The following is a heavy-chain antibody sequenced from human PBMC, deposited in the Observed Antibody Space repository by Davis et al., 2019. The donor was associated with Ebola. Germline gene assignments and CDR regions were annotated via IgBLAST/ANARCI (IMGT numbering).Heavy chain of an antibody. J-gene: IGHJ5*02. CDR2: IYYSGST. V-gene: IGHV4-31*03. D-gene: IGHD4-17*01. Sequence: SETLSLTCTVSGGSISSSSYYWSWIRQHPGKGLEWIGHIYYSGSTYYNPSLNSRLIISVDTSKNQFSLKLSSVTAADTAVYYCARDSLNDYGDYGRARWFDPWGQGALVTVSS. CDR3: ARDSLNDYGDYGRARWFDP. CDR1: GGSISSSSYY.